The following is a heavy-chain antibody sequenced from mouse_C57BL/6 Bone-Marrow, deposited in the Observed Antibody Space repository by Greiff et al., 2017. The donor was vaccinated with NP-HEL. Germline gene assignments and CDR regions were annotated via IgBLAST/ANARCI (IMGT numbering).Heavy chain of an antibody. J-gene: IGHJ3*01. V-gene: IGHV5-6*01. Sequence: DVQLVESGGDLVKPGGSLKLSCAASGFTFSSYGMSWVRQTPDKRLEWVATISSGGSYTYYPDSVKGRFTISRDNAKNTLYLQMSSLKSEDTAMYYCARGGNYAWFAYWGQGTLVTVSA. CDR2: ISSGGSYT. D-gene: IGHD2-1*01. CDR3: ARGGNYAWFAY. CDR1: GFTFSSYG.